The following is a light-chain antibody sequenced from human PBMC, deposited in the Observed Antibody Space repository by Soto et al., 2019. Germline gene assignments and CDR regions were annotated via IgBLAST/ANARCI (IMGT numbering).Light chain of an antibody. V-gene: IGKV3-11*01. J-gene: IGKJ5*01. Sequence: ETVLTQSPATLSLSPGERATLSCRASQSVDINLAWYQQKPGQAPRLLIYDASNRATGVPARFSGSGSGTDFTLTISSLEPEDFAVYYCQQRRSWPPLTFGQGTRLEIK. CDR3: QQRRSWPPLT. CDR1: QSVDIN. CDR2: DAS.